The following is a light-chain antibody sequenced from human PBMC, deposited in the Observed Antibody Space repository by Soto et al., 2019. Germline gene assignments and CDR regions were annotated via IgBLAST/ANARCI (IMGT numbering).Light chain of an antibody. V-gene: IGLV2-14*02. CDR1: SNDVGSYNL. CDR2: EVS. J-gene: IGLJ3*02. Sequence: QSVLTQPASVSGSPGQSITISCTGTSNDVGSYNLVSWYQQHPGKAPKLMIYEVSNRPSGVSNRFSGSKSGNTASLTISGLQAEDEADYYCSSYTSSSTWVFGGGTKLTVL. CDR3: SSYTSSSTWV.